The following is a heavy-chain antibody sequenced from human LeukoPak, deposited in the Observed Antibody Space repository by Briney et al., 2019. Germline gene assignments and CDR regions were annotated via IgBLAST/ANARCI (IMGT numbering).Heavy chain of an antibody. CDR1: GFTFSSYW. D-gene: IGHD6-13*01. V-gene: IGHV3-74*01. CDR3: ARVGYSSIWYVDY. J-gene: IGHJ4*02. Sequence: PGGSLRLSCAASGFTFSSYWMHWVRQAPGKALVWVSRINSDGSSTTYADSVKGRFTISRDNAKNTLYLQMNSLRAEDTAVYYCARVGYSSIWYVDYWGQGTLVTVSS. CDR2: INSDGSST.